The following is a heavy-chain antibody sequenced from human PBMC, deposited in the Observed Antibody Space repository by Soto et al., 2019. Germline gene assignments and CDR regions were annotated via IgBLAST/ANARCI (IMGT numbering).Heavy chain of an antibody. J-gene: IGHJ3*02. CDR3: ATDKVAFDM. Sequence: QVQLVQSGAEVKKPGASVKVSCKASGYIFTGYYIQWVRQAPGQGLEWMGCINTKTGGTKYAQKIQGRVTMTRDTSINTAYMEVSRLRSDDTAVYYCATDKVAFDMWGQGTMVTVSS. CDR1: GYIFTGYY. D-gene: IGHD3-9*01. CDR2: INTKTGGT. V-gene: IGHV1-2*02.